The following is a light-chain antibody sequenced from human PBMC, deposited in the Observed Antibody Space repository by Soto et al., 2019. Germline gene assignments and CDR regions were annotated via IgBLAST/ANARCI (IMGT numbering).Light chain of an antibody. CDR2: AAS. CDR1: QSISSSY. Sequence: EIVLTQSPGTLSLSPGERATLSCRASQSISSSYLAWYQQQPGQAPRLLIYAASSRATGIPDRFSGSGSGTDFTLIISRLEPEDFAVYYCQHYGSSPLFTFGPGTKVDIK. J-gene: IGKJ3*01. V-gene: IGKV3-20*01. CDR3: QHYGSSPLFT.